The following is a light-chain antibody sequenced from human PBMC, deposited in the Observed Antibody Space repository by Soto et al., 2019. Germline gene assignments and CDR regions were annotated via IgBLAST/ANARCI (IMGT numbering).Light chain of an antibody. CDR3: FSFTTDFTHV. J-gene: IGLJ1*01. CDR1: SSDIGAYNY. V-gene: IGLV2-14*01. Sequence: QAVGTQPASVSGSLGQSITISCTGSSSDIGAYNYVSWFQQYPGKAPKLIISEVSNRPSGVSNRFSGSKSGTAASLTISGLQTEDEADYFCFSFTTDFTHVFGTGTKVTVL. CDR2: EVS.